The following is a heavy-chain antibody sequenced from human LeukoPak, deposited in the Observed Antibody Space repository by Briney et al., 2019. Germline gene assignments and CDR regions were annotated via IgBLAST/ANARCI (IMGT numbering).Heavy chain of an antibody. D-gene: IGHD6-19*01. CDR2: ISYDGSNK. V-gene: IGHV3-30-3*01. CDR1: GFAFSSYA. CDR3: AREQWLPVGYYGMDV. J-gene: IGHJ6*02. Sequence: GGSLRLSCAASGFAFSSYAMHRVRQAPGKGLEWVAVISYDGSNKYYADSVKGRFTISRDNSKNTLYLQMNSLRAEDTAVYYCAREQWLPVGYYGMDVWDQGTTVTVSS.